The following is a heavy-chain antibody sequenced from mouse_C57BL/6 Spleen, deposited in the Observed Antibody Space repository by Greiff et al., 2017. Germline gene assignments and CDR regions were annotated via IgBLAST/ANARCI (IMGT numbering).Heavy chain of an antibody. Sequence: VQLQQSGAELVKPGASVKISCKASGYAFSSYWMNWVKQRPGKGLEWIGQIYPGDGDTNYNGKFKGKATLPADTSSSTAYMQLSSLTSEDSAVYFGARGVTTVVAIPYWYFDVWGTGTTGTVSS. CDR2: IYPGDGDT. J-gene: IGHJ1*03. V-gene: IGHV1-80*01. CDR3: ARGVTTVVAIPYWYFDV. D-gene: IGHD1-1*01. CDR1: GYAFSSYW.